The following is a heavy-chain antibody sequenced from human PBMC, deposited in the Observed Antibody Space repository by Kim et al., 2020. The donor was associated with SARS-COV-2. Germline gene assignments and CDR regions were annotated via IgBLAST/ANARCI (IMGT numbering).Heavy chain of an antibody. CDR1: GFPLNKYG. CDR3: AKEVHDVLPGFPIDY. Sequence: GGSLRLSCAASGFPLNKYGLHWVRQAPGKGLEWVAVISSDGTNKYYADSVKGRFTISRYNSKDTVSLQMNSLRTEDTAIYYCAKEVHDVLPGFPIDYWGQGTLVAVSS. D-gene: IGHD3-9*01. V-gene: IGHV3-30*18. CDR2: ISSDGTNK. J-gene: IGHJ4*02.